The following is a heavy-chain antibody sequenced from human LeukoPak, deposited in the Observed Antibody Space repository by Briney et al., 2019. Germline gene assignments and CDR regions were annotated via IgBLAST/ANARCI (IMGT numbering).Heavy chain of an antibody. CDR3: AKDLAGSGSYSFDY. J-gene: IGHJ4*02. V-gene: IGHV3-64D*06. D-gene: IGHD1-26*01. Sequence: GRSLRLSCAASGFTSSTFAMHWVRQAPGQGLEYVSAISSNGGSTYYADSVKGRFTISRDNSKNTLYLQMSSLRAEDTAVYYCAKDLAGSGSYSFDYWGQGTLVTVSS. CDR1: GFTSSTFA. CDR2: ISSNGGST.